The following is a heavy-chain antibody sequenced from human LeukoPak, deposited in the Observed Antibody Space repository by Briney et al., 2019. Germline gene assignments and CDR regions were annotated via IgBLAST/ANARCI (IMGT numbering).Heavy chain of an antibody. D-gene: IGHD4-17*01. Sequence: SVKVSCKASGGTFSSYAISWVRQAPGHELEWMGRIIPIFGTANSAQKFQGRVTITTDESTSTAYMERSSLRSEDTAVYYCARRLGLGYGDYESAFDIWGQGTMVTVSS. CDR2: IIPIFGTA. CDR1: GGTFSSYA. V-gene: IGHV1-69*05. J-gene: IGHJ3*02. CDR3: ARRLGLGYGDYESAFDI.